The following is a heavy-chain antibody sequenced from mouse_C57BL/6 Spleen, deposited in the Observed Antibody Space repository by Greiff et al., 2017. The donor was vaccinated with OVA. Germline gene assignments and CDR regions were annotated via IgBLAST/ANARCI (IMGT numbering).Heavy chain of an antibody. Sequence: QVQLQQPGAELVKPGASVKLSCKASGYTFTSYWLHWVKQRPGQGLEWIGMIHPNSGSTNYNEKFKSKATLTVDKSSSTAYMQLSSLTSEDSAVYYGAREGLHYGSSLFDYWGQGTTLTVSS. CDR2: IHPNSGST. CDR3: AREGLHYGSSLFDY. CDR1: GYTFTSYW. V-gene: IGHV1-64*01. J-gene: IGHJ2*01. D-gene: IGHD1-1*01.